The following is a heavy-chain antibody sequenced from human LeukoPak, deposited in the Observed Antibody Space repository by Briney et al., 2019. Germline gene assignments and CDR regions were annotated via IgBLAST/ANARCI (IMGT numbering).Heavy chain of an antibody. D-gene: IGHD1-1*01. Sequence: SETLSLTCTVSGVSISGYYWSWIRQPPGKGLELIGYIYSTGITDYNPSLTSRVTISVDTSKNQFSLKLSSVTAADTAVYYCATWRTAKTGFDYWGQGTLVTVSS. V-gene: IGHV4-59*08. CDR2: IYSTGIT. J-gene: IGHJ4*02. CDR1: GVSISGYY. CDR3: ATWRTAKTGFDY.